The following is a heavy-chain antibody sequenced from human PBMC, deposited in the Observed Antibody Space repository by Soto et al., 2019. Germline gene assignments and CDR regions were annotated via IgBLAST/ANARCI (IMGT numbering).Heavy chain of an antibody. V-gene: IGHV3-7*01. D-gene: IGHD2-15*01. CDR1: GFILRSYW. J-gene: IGHJ4*02. Sequence: GGSLRLSCAASGFILRSYWMSWVRQAPGKGLEWVANINQDGSEKYYVDSVRGRFIISRDNAENSLYLQMNSLRAEDTALYYCARDGVAAGLYLDNWGQGTLVTVS. CDR3: ARDGVAAGLYLDN. CDR2: INQDGSEK.